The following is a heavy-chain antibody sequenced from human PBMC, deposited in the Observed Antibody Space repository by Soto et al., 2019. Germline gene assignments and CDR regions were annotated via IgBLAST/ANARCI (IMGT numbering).Heavy chain of an antibody. CDR2: IYHSGNT. CDR3: VRGGRQYDILTGLDV. V-gene: IGHV4-4*02. D-gene: IGHD3-9*01. Sequence: SETLSLTCAVSGGSIRSSNWWSWVRQPPGKGLEWIGGIYHSGNTYYNPSLKSRVTISVDKSKNQFSLKLSSVTAADTAVYYCVRGGRQYDILTGLDVWGQGTTVTVSS. J-gene: IGHJ6*02. CDR1: GGSIRSSNW.